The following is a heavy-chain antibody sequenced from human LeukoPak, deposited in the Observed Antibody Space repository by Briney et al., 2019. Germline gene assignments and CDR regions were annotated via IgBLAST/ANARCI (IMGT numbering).Heavy chain of an antibody. CDR3: ATLRFLEWFWWFDP. CDR2: INPNSGGT. CDR1: GYTFTGYY. D-gene: IGHD3-3*01. J-gene: IGHJ5*02. V-gene: IGHV1-2*02. Sequence: ASVKVSCKASGYTFTGYYMHWVRQAPGQGLEWMGWINPNSGGTNYAQKFQGRVAMTRDTSISTAYMELSRLRSDDTAVYYCATLRFLEWFWWFDPWGQGTLVTVSS.